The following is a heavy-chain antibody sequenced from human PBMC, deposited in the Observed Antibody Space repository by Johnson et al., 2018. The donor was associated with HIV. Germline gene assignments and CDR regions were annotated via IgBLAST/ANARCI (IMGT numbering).Heavy chain of an antibody. D-gene: IGHD2-21*01. Sequence: QVQLVESGGGLVKPGGSLRLSCAASGFTFSDYYMSWIRQAPGKGLEWVSYISSGGSSIYYADSVKGRFTISRDNAKKSMYLQMNSLSAEEPAVYYCARVAMLFIAADASDIWGQGTMVTVSS. J-gene: IGHJ3*02. CDR3: ARVAMLFIAADASDI. CDR2: ISSGGSSI. CDR1: GFTFSDYY. V-gene: IGHV3-11*04.